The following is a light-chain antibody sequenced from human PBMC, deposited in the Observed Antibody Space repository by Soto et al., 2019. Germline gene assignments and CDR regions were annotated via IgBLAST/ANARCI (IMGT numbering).Light chain of an antibody. CDR3: QQRSNGPRT. Sequence: EIVLTQSPATLSLSPGERATLSCRASQSVSSYLAWYQQKPGQAPRLLIYDASNRATAIPARFSGSGSGTDFTLTISSLEPEDFALSYCQQRSNGPRTFGQGTKVEIK. CDR1: QSVSSY. CDR2: DAS. V-gene: IGKV3-11*01. J-gene: IGKJ1*01.